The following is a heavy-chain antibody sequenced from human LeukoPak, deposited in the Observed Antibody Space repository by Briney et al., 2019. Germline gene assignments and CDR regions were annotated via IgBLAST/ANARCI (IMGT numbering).Heavy chain of an antibody. CDR3: ARIFRLGYCSGGSRPYYFDY. V-gene: IGHV4-30-4*08. CDR2: IYYSGST. J-gene: IGHJ4*02. Sequence: SQTLSLTCTVSGGSISSGDYYWSWIRQPPGKGLEWIGYIYYSGSTYYNPSLKSRVTISVDTSKNQFSLKLSSVTAADTAVYYCARIFRLGYCSGGSRPYYFDYWGQGTLVTVSS. CDR1: GGSISSGDYY. D-gene: IGHD2-15*01.